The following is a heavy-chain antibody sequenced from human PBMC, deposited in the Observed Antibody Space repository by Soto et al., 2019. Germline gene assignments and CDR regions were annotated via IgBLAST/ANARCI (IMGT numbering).Heavy chain of an antibody. CDR1: GGSFTGVY. J-gene: IGHJ5*02. CDR2: IDHSGST. V-gene: IGHV4-34*01. Sequence: QVQLRQWGAGLLKPSETLSLTCAVYGGSFTGVYWSWIRQPPGKGLEWIAEIDHSGSTKYNPSLKSRVTMSVDTSKSQFSLRLSSVTAADTAVYYCARGVLIGYCASASCYPRFDPWGQGTLVTVSS. CDR3: ARGVLIGYCASASCYPRFDP. D-gene: IGHD2-2*01.